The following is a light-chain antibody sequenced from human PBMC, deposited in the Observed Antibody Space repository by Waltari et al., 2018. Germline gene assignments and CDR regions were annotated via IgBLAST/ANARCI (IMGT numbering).Light chain of an antibody. V-gene: IGKV1-5*03. CDR3: QQSYSTWIT. Sequence: DIQMTQSPSTLSASVGDRVTITCRAIQGISSWLAWYKQKPGKAPKLRIYKASSLESGVPSRFSGSGSGTDFTLTINSLQPEDFATYYCQQSYSTWITFGQGTKLEI. CDR1: QGISSW. J-gene: IGKJ2*01. CDR2: KAS.